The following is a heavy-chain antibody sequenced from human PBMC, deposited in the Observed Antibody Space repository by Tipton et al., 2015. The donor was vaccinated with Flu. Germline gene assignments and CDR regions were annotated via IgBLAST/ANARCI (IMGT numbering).Heavy chain of an antibody. Sequence: SLRLSCAASGFTFSSYGMHWVRQAPGKGLEWVAVIWYDGSNKYYADSVKGRFTISRDNSKNTLYLQMNSLRAEDTAVYYCARGKFEVGALGYGSGSDMDVWGKGTTVTVSS. V-gene: IGHV3-33*01. CDR2: IWYDGSNK. J-gene: IGHJ6*04. D-gene: IGHD3-10*01. CDR3: ARGKFEVGALGYGSGSDMDV. CDR1: GFTFSSYG.